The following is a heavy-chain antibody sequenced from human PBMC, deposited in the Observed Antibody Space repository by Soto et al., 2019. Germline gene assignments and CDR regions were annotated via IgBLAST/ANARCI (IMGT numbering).Heavy chain of an antibody. J-gene: IGHJ4*02. CDR3: ARDVVGLTHFDY. CDR1: GDSISTYY. V-gene: IGHV4-59*13. Sequence: QVQLQESGPGLVKPSETLSLTCTVSGDSISTYYWNWIRQPLGKGLEWIGYTYYIGRTNYNPSLKSRAPLSRDTSRNQSSLNLNSVTAADTSIYYCARDVVGLTHFDYWGQGILVTVSS. D-gene: IGHD2-21*01. CDR2: TYYIGRT.